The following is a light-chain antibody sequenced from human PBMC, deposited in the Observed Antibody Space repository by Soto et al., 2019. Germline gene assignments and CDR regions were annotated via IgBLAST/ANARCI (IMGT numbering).Light chain of an antibody. Sequence: QTVVTQSPSASASLGASVQLTCTLSSGYSTYAIAWHQQQPEKGPRYLMKLNSDGSHSTGDGIPDRFSGSSSGAERYLTISRLHYEDEDDYYCQTWGTGTWVFGGGTKLTVL. V-gene: IGLV4-69*01. CDR1: SGYSTYA. CDR2: LNSDGSH. CDR3: QTWGTGTWV. J-gene: IGLJ3*02.